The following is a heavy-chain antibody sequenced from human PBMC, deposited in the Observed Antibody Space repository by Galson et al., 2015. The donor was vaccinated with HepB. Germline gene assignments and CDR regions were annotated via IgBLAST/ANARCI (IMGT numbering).Heavy chain of an antibody. CDR2: IYYSGST. CDR1: GGSISSYY. Sequence: ETLSLTCTVSGGSISSYYWSWIRQPPGKGLEWIGYIYYSGSTNYNPSLKSRVTISVDTSKNQFSLKLSSVTAADTAVYYCALTNYYDSSGYFKYYFDYWGQGTLVTVSS. CDR3: ALTNYYDSSGYFKYYFDY. D-gene: IGHD3-22*01. V-gene: IGHV4-59*08. J-gene: IGHJ4*02.